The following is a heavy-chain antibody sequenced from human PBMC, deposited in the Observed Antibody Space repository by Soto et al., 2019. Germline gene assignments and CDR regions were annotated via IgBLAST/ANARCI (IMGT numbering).Heavy chain of an antibody. CDR3: EKEVRYYYDSRGVDAFDI. D-gene: IGHD3-22*01. Sequence: QVQLVESGGGVVQPGRSLRLSCAASGFTFSSYGMHWVRQAPGKGLEWVSVISYHGSDQFYADSVKGRYTISRDNSKNTVHLQMNSLRAEDTAVYYCEKEVRYYYDSRGVDAFDIWGQGTVVTVSS. CDR1: GFTFSSYG. V-gene: IGHV3-30*18. CDR2: ISYHGSDQ. J-gene: IGHJ3*02.